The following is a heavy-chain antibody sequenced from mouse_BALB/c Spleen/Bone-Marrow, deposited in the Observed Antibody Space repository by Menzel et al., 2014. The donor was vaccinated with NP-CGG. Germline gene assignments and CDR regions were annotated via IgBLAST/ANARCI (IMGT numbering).Heavy chain of an antibody. V-gene: IGHV2-2*02. CDR1: GFSLTSYG. Sequence: VQLQQSGPGLVQPSQSLSITCTVPGFSLTSYGVYWVRQSPGKGLEWLGVIWSGGSTDYNAAFISRLSISKDNSKRQVFFKMNSLQANDTAIYYCARTYDYEGAMDYWGQGTSVTVSS. CDR3: ARTYDYEGAMDY. CDR2: IWSGGST. J-gene: IGHJ4*01. D-gene: IGHD2-4*01.